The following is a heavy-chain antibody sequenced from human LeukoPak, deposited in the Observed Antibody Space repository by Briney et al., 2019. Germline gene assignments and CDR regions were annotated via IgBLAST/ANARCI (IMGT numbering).Heavy chain of an antibody. Sequence: GGSLRLSCAASGITLGSYAMTWVRQAPGKGLEWLSGISASGHYTYNAHSAKGRFTISRDNSKNTLYLQMNSLKAEDTAEYFCTKDGSWGDYYFYFYIDVWGKGTTVTVSS. CDR3: TKDGSWGDYYFYFYIDV. V-gene: IGHV3-23*01. CDR2: ISASGHYT. D-gene: IGHD1-26*01. J-gene: IGHJ6*03. CDR1: GITLGSYA.